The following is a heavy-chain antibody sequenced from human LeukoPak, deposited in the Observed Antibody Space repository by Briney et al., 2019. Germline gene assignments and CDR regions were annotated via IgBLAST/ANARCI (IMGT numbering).Heavy chain of an antibody. D-gene: IGHD4-17*01. J-gene: IGHJ1*01. CDR1: GYIFTDYY. V-gene: IGHV1/OR15-1*01. CDR3: AKREADYGDYVYFQH. Sequence: ASVKVSCKASGYIFTDYYMHWVRQAPGQELGWMGRINPNSGGTNYAQKFQGRVTMTRDTSISTAYTELSSLRAEDTAVYYCAKREADYGDYVYFQHWGQGTLVTVSS. CDR2: INPNSGGT.